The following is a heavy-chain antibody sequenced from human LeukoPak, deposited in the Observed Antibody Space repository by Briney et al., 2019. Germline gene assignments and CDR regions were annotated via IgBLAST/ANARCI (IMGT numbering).Heavy chain of an antibody. CDR3: ARDNWNYLDY. Sequence: GGSLRLSCAASGFTFSESYMTWVRQAPGKGLEWVSYISSSSSTIYYADSVKGRFTISRDNAKNSLYLQMNSLRAEDTAVYYCARDNWNYLDYWGQGTLVTVSS. J-gene: IGHJ4*02. D-gene: IGHD1-20*01. CDR2: ISSSSSTI. CDR1: GFTFSESY. V-gene: IGHV3-11*04.